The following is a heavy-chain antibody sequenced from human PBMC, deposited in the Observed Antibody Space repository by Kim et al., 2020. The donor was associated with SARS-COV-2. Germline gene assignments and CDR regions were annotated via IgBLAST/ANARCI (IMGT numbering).Heavy chain of an antibody. CDR3: ARLAYCGGDCHAVEVPFDI. Sequence: RVTISVDTSKNQFSLKLSSGTAADTAVYYCARLAYCGGDCHAVEVPFDIWGQGTIVTVSS. D-gene: IGHD2-21*02. V-gene: IGHV4-59*01. J-gene: IGHJ3*02.